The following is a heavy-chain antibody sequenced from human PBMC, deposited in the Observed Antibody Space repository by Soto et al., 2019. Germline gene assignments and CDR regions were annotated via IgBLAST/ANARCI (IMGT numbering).Heavy chain of an antibody. CDR2: ISSNGGST. CDR1: GFTVSSYA. V-gene: IGHV3-64D*09. CDR3: VKDRDFWSGYYAFDI. D-gene: IGHD3-3*01. Sequence: GGSLRLSCAASGFTVSSYAMHWVRQAPGKGLEYVSAISSNGGSTYYADSVKGRFTISRDNSKNTLYLQTSSLRAEDTAVYYCVKDRDFWSGYYAFDIWGQGTMVTVSS. J-gene: IGHJ3*02.